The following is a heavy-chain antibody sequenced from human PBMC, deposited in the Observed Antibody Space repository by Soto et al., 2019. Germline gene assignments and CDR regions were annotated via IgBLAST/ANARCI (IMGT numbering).Heavy chain of an antibody. CDR1: GGSITNYY. Sequence: QVQLQESGPRLVKSSETLSLTCTVSGGSITNYYWSWIRQPAGEGLEWLGRIYSTGSINLNPSLKRRVSMSVDTSKNQFSLTLRSMTAADTAVYYCAREASGFDFWGQGTLVTVSS. CDR2: IYSTGSI. D-gene: IGHD3-10*01. V-gene: IGHV4-4*07. J-gene: IGHJ4*02. CDR3: AREASGFDF.